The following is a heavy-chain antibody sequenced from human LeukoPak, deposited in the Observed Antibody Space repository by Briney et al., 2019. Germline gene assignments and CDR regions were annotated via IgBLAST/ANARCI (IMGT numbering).Heavy chain of an antibody. CDR1: GFPFSSYS. D-gene: IGHD2-2*01. CDR3: AKGLVPAALRYYGLDV. J-gene: IGHJ6*02. CDR2: INNSGDDI. Sequence: GRSLRLSCAAPGFPFSSYSITWVRQAPGKGLEWVSIINNSGDDIFYAASVKGRFTISRDNSKNTLYLQMNSLRAEDTALYYCAKGLVPAALRYYGLDVWGQGTTVTVSS. V-gene: IGHV3-23*01.